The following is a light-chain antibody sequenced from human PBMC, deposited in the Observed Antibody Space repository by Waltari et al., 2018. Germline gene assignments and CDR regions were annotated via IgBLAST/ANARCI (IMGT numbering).Light chain of an antibody. Sequence: QSALTQPASVSGSPGQSITISCTGPSSDVGSYNLVSCYQQHPCKAPKLMIYEVSKRPSGVSNRFSGSKSGITASLTISGLQAEDEADYYCCSYAGSSTLWVFGGGTKLTVL. V-gene: IGLV2-23*02. J-gene: IGLJ3*02. CDR3: CSYAGSSTLWV. CDR1: SSDVGSYNL. CDR2: EVS.